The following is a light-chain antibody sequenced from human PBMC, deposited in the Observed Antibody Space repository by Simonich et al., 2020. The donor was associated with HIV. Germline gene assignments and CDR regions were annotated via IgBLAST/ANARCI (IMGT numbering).Light chain of an antibody. CDR1: TSDVGSYNL. J-gene: IGLJ2*01. CDR2: EGS. V-gene: IGLV2-23*01. CDR3: CSYAGTSTVI. Sequence: QSALTQPASVSGSPGQSIPISCTGTTSDVGSYNLVSWYQQHPGKAPKLMIYEGSKRPSGVSDRFSGSKFGNTASLTISGLQAEDEADYYCCSYAGTSTVIFGGGTKLTVL.